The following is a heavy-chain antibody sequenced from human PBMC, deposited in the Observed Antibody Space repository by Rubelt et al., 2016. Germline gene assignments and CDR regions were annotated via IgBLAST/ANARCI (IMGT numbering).Heavy chain of an antibody. D-gene: IGHD3-3*01. V-gene: IGHV3-74*01. Sequence: VRQAPGMGLVWVSRINTDGSSTNYADSVKGRFTISRDNAKNTLYLQMNSLRAEDTAMYYCARVVWLPRYFDYWGQGTLVTVSS. J-gene: IGHJ4*02. CDR2: INTDGSST. CDR3: ARVVWLPRYFDY.